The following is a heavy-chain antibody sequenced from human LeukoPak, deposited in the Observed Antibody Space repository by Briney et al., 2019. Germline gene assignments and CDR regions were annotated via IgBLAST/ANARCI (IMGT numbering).Heavy chain of an antibody. CDR2: IYYTGGT. J-gene: IGHJ4*02. V-gene: IGHV4-59*02. D-gene: IGHD1-1*01. CDR3: ARVGDWNDLVY. CDR1: GGSVNGYY. Sequence: PSETLSLTCAVSGGSVNGYYWSWIRQPPGKGLGWIGYIYYTGGTNYNPSLRSRVTISVDTSNDQLSLKLTSVSAADTAVYYCARVGDWNDLVYWGQGILVTVSS.